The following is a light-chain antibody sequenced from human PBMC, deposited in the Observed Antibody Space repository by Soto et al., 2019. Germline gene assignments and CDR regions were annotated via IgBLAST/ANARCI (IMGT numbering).Light chain of an antibody. CDR1: QNVSGD. J-gene: IGKJ4*01. Sequence: EAVMTQSPATLSLSPGERATLSCRASQNVSGDLAWYQQKPGQAPRLLIYGASTRATGIPDRFSGSGSATEFPLTISGLQSEDFAIFYCQQYYDWPLTFGGGTKVEIK. V-gene: IGKV3-15*01. CDR3: QQYYDWPLT. CDR2: GAS.